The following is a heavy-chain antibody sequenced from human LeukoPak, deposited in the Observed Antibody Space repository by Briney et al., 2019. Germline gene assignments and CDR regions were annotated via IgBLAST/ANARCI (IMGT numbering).Heavy chain of an antibody. CDR2: IYTGGST. D-gene: IGHD4-23*01. CDR3: ARDLHRGNSGNDAFDI. Sequence: SETLSLTCTVSGGSISSYYWSWIRQPAGKGLEWIGRIYTGGSTNYNPSLKSRVTMSVDTSKNQFSLKLSSVTAADTAVYYCARDLHRGNSGNDAFDIWGQGTMVTVSS. J-gene: IGHJ3*02. V-gene: IGHV4-4*07. CDR1: GGSISSYY.